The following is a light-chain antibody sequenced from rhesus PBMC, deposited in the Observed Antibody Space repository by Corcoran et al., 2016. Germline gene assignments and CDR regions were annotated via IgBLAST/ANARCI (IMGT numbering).Light chain of an antibody. CDR2: YAS. CDR3: QQYNTDPFT. Sequence: DIQMTQSPSFLSTSVGDRVTITCRASQGIRSYLAWYQQKPGKAPKPLIYYASNLESGVPSRFSGSGSGTEFTLTINNLQPEDFAVYYCQQYNTDPFTFGPGTKLDIK. V-gene: IGKV1-37*01. CDR1: QGIRSY. J-gene: IGKJ3*01.